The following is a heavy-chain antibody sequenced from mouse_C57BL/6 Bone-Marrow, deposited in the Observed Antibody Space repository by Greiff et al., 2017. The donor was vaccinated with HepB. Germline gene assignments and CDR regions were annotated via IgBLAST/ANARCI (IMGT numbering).Heavy chain of an antibody. V-gene: IGHV5-4*01. J-gene: IGHJ3*01. CDR1: GFTFSSYA. CDR2: ISDGGSYT. Sequence: EVKLVESGGGLVKPGGSLKLSCAASGFTFSSYAMSWVRQTPEKRLEWVATISDGGSYTYYPDNVKGRFTISRDNAKNNLYLQMSHLKSEDTAMYYCATDSSGYGAYWGQGTLVTVSA. D-gene: IGHD3-2*02. CDR3: ATDSSGYGAY.